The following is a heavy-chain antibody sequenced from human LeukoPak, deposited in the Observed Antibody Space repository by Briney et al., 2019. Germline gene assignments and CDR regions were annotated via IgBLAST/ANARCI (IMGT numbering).Heavy chain of an antibody. J-gene: IGHJ4*02. CDR2: ISSSSSTI. V-gene: IGHV3-48*04. CDR3: ARGLLWFGEEDYYFDY. D-gene: IGHD3-10*01. Sequence: GGSLRLSCAASGFTFSSYSMNWVRQAPGKGLEWVSYISSSSSTIYYADSVKGRFTISRDNAKNSLYLQMNSLRAEDTAVYYCARGLLWFGEEDYYFDYWGQGTLVTVSS. CDR1: GFTFSSYS.